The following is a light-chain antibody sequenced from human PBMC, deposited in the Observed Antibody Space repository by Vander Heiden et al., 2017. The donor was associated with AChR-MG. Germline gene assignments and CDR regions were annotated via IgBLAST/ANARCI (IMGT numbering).Light chain of an antibody. CDR1: RDISNY. CDR3: QQYDNLPLT. V-gene: IGKV1-33*01. J-gene: IGKJ5*01. Sequence: DIQMTQSSSPLSASVGDRVTITCQASRDISNYLNWYQQKPGKAPKLLMYDASNLETGVPSRFSGSGSGTDFTFTISSLQPEDIATYYCQQYDNLPLTFGQGTRLEIK. CDR2: DAS.